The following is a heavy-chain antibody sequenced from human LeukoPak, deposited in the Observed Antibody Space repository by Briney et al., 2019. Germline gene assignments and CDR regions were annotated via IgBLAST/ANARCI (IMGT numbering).Heavy chain of an antibody. V-gene: IGHV6-1*01. Sequence: SQTLSLTCAISGDSVSINSAAWNWIRQSPSRGLEWLGRTYYRSKWDNDYAVSVKSRITINPDTSKNQFSLQLNSVTPEDTAVYYCAREPQWLESPNNWFDPWGQGTLVTVSS. J-gene: IGHJ5*02. CDR2: TYYRSKWDN. D-gene: IGHD6-19*01. CDR3: AREPQWLESPNNWFDP. CDR1: GDSVSINSAA.